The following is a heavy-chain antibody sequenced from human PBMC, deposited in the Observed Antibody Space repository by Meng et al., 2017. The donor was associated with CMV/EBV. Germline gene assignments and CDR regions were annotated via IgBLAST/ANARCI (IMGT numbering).Heavy chain of an antibody. Sequence: ESRPGPVYPSETLSPPCTVSAGSIRSGSAYWAWLRQPPGKGLEWIGSIYYSGSTYYNPSLKSRVTISVDTSKNQFSLKLSSVTAADTAVYYCARGGIAAAGLHWGQGTLVTVSS. CDR2: IYYSGST. J-gene: IGHJ4*02. CDR1: AGSIRSGSAY. CDR3: ARGGIAAAGLH. D-gene: IGHD6-13*01. V-gene: IGHV4-39*07.